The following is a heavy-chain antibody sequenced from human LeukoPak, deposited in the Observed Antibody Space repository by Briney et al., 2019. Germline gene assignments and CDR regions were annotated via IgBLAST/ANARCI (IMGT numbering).Heavy chain of an antibody. CDR3: ARTASSCSGGSCSYDY. Sequence: GGSLRLSFAASGFTFSSYAMSWVRQAPGKGLEWVSAVSGSGGSTYYADSVKGRFTISRDNSKNTLYLQMNSLRAEDTAVYYCARTASSCSGGSCSYDYWGQGTLVTVSS. CDR1: GFTFSSYA. V-gene: IGHV3-23*01. CDR2: VSGSGGST. J-gene: IGHJ4*02. D-gene: IGHD2-15*01.